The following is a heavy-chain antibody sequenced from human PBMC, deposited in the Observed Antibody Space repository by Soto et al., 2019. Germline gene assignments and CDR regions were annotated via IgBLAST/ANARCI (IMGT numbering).Heavy chain of an antibody. CDR2: ISSSSSYI. D-gene: IGHD6-19*01. J-gene: IGHJ4*02. CDR3: ASLPDSSGWYTTVFDY. CDR1: GFTFSSYS. V-gene: IGHV3-21*01. Sequence: VQLVESGGGLVKPGGSLRLSCAASGFTFSSYSMNWVRQAPGKGLEWVSSISSSSSYIYYADSVKGRFTISRDNAKNSLYLQMNSLRAEDTAVYYCASLPDSSGWYTTVFDYWGQGTLVTVSS.